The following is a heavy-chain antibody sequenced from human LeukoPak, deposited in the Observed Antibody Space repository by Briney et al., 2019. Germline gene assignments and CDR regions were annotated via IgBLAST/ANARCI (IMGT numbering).Heavy chain of an antibody. D-gene: IGHD2-15*01. CDR1: GFTFTSSA. Sequence: SVRVSCKASGFTFTSSAMQWVRQARGQRLEWIGWIVVGSGNTNYAQKFQERVTITRDMSTSTAYMELSSLRSEDTAVYYCAAVIGSGGDPGLFDYWGQGTLVTVSS. CDR2: IVVGSGNT. CDR3: AAVIGSGGDPGLFDY. V-gene: IGHV1-58*02. J-gene: IGHJ4*02.